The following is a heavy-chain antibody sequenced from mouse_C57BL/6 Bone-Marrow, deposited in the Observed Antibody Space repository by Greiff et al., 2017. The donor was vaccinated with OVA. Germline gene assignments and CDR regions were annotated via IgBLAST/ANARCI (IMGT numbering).Heavy chain of an antibody. V-gene: IGHV1-15*01. CDR3: TRYDYDGDYAMDD. CDR2: IDPETGGT. J-gene: IGHJ4*01. CDR1: GYTFTDYE. Sequence: VQLQQSGAELVRPGASVTLSCKASGYTFTDYEMHWVKQTPVHGLEWIGAIDPETGGTAYNQKFKGKAILTADKSSSTAYMELRSLTSEDSAVYYCTRYDYDGDYAMDDWGQGTSVTVSS. D-gene: IGHD2-4*01.